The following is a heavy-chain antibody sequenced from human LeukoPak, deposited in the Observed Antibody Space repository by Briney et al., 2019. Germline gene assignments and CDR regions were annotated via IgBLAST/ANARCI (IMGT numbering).Heavy chain of an antibody. D-gene: IGHD3-10*01. J-gene: IGHJ4*02. V-gene: IGHV1-69*06. Sequence: ASVKVSCKASGGTFSSYAISWVRQAPGQGLEWMGGIIPIFGTANYAQKFQGRVTITADKSTSTAYMELSSLRSEDTAVYYCAGSYYNECGFGYWGQGTLVTVSS. CDR3: AGSYYNECGFGY. CDR1: GGTFSSYA. CDR2: IIPIFGTA.